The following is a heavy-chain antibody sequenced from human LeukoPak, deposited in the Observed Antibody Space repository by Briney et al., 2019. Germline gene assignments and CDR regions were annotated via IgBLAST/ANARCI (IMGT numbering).Heavy chain of an antibody. J-gene: IGHJ4*02. V-gene: IGHV3-23*01. D-gene: IGHD3-10*01. CDR3: AKAVLLWFGELRYYFDY. Sequence: GGSLRLSCAASGFTFSSYAMSWVRQAPGKGLEWVSAISGSGGSTYYADSVKGRFTISRDNSKNTLYLQMNSLRAEDTAVYYCAKAVLLWFGELRYYFDYWGQGTLVIVSS. CDR1: GFTFSSYA. CDR2: ISGSGGST.